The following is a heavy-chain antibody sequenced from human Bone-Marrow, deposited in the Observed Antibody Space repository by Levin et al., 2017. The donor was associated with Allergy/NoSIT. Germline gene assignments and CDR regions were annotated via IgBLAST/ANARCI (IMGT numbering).Heavy chain of an antibody. V-gene: IGHV3-30*18. Sequence: SGGSLRLSCAASGFTFSSYGMHWVRQAPGKGLEWVAVISYDGSNKYYADSVKGRFTISRDNSKNTLYLQMNSLRAEDTAVYYCAKDRTFFDDFWSGQDVWGQGTTVTVSS. CDR2: ISYDGSNK. CDR3: AKDRTFFDDFWSGQDV. J-gene: IGHJ6*02. D-gene: IGHD3-3*01. CDR1: GFTFSSYG.